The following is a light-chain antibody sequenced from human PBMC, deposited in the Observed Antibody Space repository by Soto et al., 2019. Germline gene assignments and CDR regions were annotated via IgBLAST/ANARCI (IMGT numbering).Light chain of an antibody. CDR1: QDINIY. CDR2: AAS. Sequence: DIQMTQSPSSLSASVGDRVTITCRAGQDINIYLAWYQQKPGKVPKLLISAASTLQSGVPSRSSGSGSGTDFTLTISSLQPEDVATYYCQKYDGAPLTFGGGTKVEIK. CDR3: QKYDGAPLT. V-gene: IGKV1-27*01. J-gene: IGKJ4*01.